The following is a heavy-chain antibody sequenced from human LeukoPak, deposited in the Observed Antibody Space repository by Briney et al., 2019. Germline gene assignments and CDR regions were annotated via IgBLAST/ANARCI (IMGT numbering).Heavy chain of an antibody. CDR2: ISGSGGST. CDR3: AKGLRTVTYNWFDP. D-gene: IGHD4-17*01. Sequence: GGSLRLSCAASGFTFSGYAMSWVRQAPGKGLEWVSAISGSGGSTYYADSVKGRFTISRDNSKNTLYLQMNSLRAEDTAMFYCAKGLRTVTYNWFDPWGQGTLVTVSS. CDR1: GFTFSGYA. V-gene: IGHV3-23*01. J-gene: IGHJ5*02.